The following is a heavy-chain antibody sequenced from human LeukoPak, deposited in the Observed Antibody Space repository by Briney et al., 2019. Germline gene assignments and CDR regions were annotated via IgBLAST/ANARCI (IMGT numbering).Heavy chain of an antibody. V-gene: IGHV4-30-2*01. CDR2: IYHSGST. CDR3: ARVGMGESNWFDP. CDR1: GGSISSGGYY. D-gene: IGHD1-26*01. J-gene: IGHJ5*02. Sequence: SQTLSLTCTVSGGSISSGGYYWSWIRQPPGKGLEWIGYIYHSGSTYYNPSLKSRVTISVDRSKNQFSLKLSSVTAADTAVYYCARVGMGESNWFDPWGQGTLVTVSS.